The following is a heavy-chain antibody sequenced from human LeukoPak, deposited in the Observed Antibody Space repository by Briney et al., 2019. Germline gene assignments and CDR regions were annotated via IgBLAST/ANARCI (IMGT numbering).Heavy chain of an antibody. CDR3: AKRSIAVAGPNWYFDL. CDR2: MSWDSGSI. CDR1: GFTFDDYA. D-gene: IGHD6-19*01. J-gene: IGHJ2*01. V-gene: IGHV3-9*01. Sequence: PGGPLRLSCAASGFTFDDYAMHWVRQAPGKGLEWVSGMSWDSGSIGYADFVKGRFTISRDNSKNTLYLQMNSLRAEDTAVYYCAKRSIAVAGPNWYFDLWGRGTLVTVSS.